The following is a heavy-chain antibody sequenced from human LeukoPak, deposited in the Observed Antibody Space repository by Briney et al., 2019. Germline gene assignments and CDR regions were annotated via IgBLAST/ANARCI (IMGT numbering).Heavy chain of an antibody. Sequence: AGTLSLTCAVSGGSISSSNWWSGVRQPPGKGLEWIGEIYHSGSTNYNPSLKSRVTISVDKSKNQFSLKLSSVTAADTAVYYCARYVVPAAIPVSYYGMDVWGKGTTVTVSS. J-gene: IGHJ6*04. CDR1: GGSISSSNW. CDR2: IYHSGST. CDR3: ARYVVPAAIPVSYYGMDV. D-gene: IGHD2-2*01. V-gene: IGHV4-4*02.